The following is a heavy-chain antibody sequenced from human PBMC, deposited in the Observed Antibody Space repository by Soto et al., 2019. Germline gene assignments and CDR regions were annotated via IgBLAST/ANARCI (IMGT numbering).Heavy chain of an antibody. D-gene: IGHD1-26*01. CDR3: ARDLAKGGGSAVFDY. CDR1: GDTFTPNY. J-gene: IGHJ4*02. CDR2: FNPKSGGT. V-gene: IGHV1-2*02. Sequence: QVQLVQSGAEVKKPAASVKVSCKVPGDTFTPNYIHWGRRAPVQGCDWMGWFNPKSGGTNYPEKFKGRVTITSDTTLSTVYMTETRLTSDDTAVYYCARDLAKGGGSAVFDYWGQGTLVTVSS.